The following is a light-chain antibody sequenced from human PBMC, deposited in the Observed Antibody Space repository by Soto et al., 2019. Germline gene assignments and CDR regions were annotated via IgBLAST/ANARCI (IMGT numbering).Light chain of an antibody. CDR1: QSISSW. Sequence: DIQMTQSPSTLSASVGDRVTITCRASQSISSWLAWYQQRPGKAPKLLIYDASSLESGVPSRFSGSGSGTKFLLPTLSLLLDDFATVYTQQYNSYSGAFAQGTKV. V-gene: IGKV1-5*01. CDR3: QQYNSYSGA. J-gene: IGKJ1*01. CDR2: DAS.